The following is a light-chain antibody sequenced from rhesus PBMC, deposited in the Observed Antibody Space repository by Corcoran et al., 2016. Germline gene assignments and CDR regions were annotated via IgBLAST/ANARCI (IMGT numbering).Light chain of an antibody. CDR2: GAT. J-gene: IGKJ4*01. Sequence: DIQMTQSPSSLSASVGDTVTITCRASQGISSYLNWFQQKPGKAPKHQIYGATNLQSGVPSRFSGSGYGTDFTLTISSLQPEDFATYYCQQYKTYPLTFGGGTRVEIK. CDR1: QGISSY. V-gene: IGKV1-28*02. CDR3: QQYKTYPLT.